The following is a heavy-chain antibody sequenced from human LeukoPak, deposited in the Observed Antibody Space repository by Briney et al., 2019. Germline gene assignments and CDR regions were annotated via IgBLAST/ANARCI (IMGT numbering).Heavy chain of an antibody. CDR2: IYHSVST. CDR3: ARHDDFWSGYRHFDY. J-gene: IGHJ4*02. D-gene: IGHD3-3*01. CDR1: GYSLSSGYY. V-gene: IGHV4-38-2*01. Sequence: PSETLSLTCAVSGYSLSSGYYWGWIRQPPGKGLEWIGSIYHSVSTYYNPSLKRRVTISVDTSKNQFSLKLSSVTAADTAVYYCARHDDFWSGYRHFDYWGQGTLVTVSS.